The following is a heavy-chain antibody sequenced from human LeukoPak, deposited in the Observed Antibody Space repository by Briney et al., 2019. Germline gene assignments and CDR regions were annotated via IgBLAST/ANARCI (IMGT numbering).Heavy chain of an antibody. D-gene: IGHD2-2*01. CDR1: GGSFSGYY. Sequence: SETLSLTCAVYGGSFSGYYWSWIRQPPGKGLEWIGEINHSGSTNYNPPLQSRVTISVDTSKNQFSLKLSSVTAPDPAVYYCASPPLVFFSSTSCHGRLHYWRRKTLVTVPS. J-gene: IGHJ4*02. V-gene: IGHV4-34*01. CDR2: INHSGST. CDR3: ASPPLVFFSSTSCHGRLHY.